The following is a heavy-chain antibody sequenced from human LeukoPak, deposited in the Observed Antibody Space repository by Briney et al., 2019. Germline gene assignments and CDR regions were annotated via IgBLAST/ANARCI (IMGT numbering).Heavy chain of an antibody. CDR1: GFTLSDFW. D-gene: IGHD4-11*01. Sequence: GSLRLSCAASGFTLSDFWMSWVRQAPGKGLEWVANIDQDGSDKNYVGSVKGRFTISRDDAENSLFLQMNSLRAEDTAVYYCAKILTPGDYSNYLDYWGQGTLVTVSS. V-gene: IGHV3-7*01. J-gene: IGHJ4*02. CDR2: IDQDGSDK. CDR3: AKILTPGDYSNYLDY.